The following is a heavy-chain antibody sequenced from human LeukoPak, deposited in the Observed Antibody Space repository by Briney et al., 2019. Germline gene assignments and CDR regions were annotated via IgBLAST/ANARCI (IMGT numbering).Heavy chain of an antibody. J-gene: IGHJ1*01. CDR2: INHSGST. Sequence: SETLSLTCAVYGGSFSGYYWSWIRQPPGKGLEWIGEINHSGSTNYNPSLKSRVTISADTSKNQFSLKLTSLTAADTAVYYCARWSGGQQYFQHWGQGTLVTVSS. CDR3: ARWSGGQQYFQH. V-gene: IGHV4-34*01. D-gene: IGHD3-3*01. CDR1: GGSFSGYY.